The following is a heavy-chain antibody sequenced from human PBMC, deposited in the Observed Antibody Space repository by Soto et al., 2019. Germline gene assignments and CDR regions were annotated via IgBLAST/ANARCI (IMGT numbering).Heavy chain of an antibody. V-gene: IGHV1-69*13. CDR2: IIPIDGTA. Sequence: SLKVACKTAGYTFSSYAISCGRHTNGQGLEWMGGIIPIDGTANYAQKFQGRVTMTADASTDTAYMELSSLRSEDTAVYYCATDYYTEVYAFSRPLEVWGQGTTVTVSS. CDR3: ATDYYTEVYAFSRPLEV. D-gene: IGHD2-8*01. J-gene: IGHJ6*02. CDR1: GYTFSSYA.